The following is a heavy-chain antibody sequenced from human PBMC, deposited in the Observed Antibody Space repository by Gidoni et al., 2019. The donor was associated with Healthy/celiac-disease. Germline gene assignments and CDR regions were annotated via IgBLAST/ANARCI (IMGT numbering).Heavy chain of an antibody. D-gene: IGHD7-27*01. V-gene: IGHV1-69*06. J-gene: IGHJ6*02. CDR3: ARDGEYTNDYYGMDV. CDR1: GSTFSNYA. CDR2: LLPIFGTA. Sequence: GSTFSNYAISWVRQAPGQGLEWMGGLLPIFGTANYAQKFQGRVTITADKSTSTAYMELSSLRSEDTAVYYCARDGEYTNDYYGMDVWGQGTTVTGSS.